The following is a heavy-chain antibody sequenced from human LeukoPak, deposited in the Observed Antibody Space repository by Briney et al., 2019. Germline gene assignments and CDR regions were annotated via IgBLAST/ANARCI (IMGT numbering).Heavy chain of an antibody. Sequence: GGSLRLSCAASGFTFSSYAMHWVRQAPGKGLEWVAVISYDGSNKYYADSVKGRFTISRDNSKNTLYLQMNSLRAEDTAVYYCAREGSSGPWWSPDYWGQGTLVTVSS. V-gene: IGHV3-30-3*01. J-gene: IGHJ4*02. CDR3: AREGSSGPWWSPDY. CDR1: GFTFSSYA. CDR2: ISYDGSNK. D-gene: IGHD2-8*02.